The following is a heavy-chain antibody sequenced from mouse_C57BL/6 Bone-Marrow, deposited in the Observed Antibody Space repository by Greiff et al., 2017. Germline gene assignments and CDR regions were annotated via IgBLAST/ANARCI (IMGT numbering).Heavy chain of an antibody. CDR2: ILPSIGRT. J-gene: IGHJ4*01. D-gene: IGHD2-4*01. CDR1: DSEVFPIAY. Sequence: VQLQHSGSELRSPGSSVKLSCKDFDSEVFPIAYMSWVRQKPGHGFEWIGGILPSIGRTIYGEKFEDKATLDADTLSNTAYLELNSLTSEDSAIYYCARGYYDYGYYAMDYWGQGTSVTVSS. V-gene: IGHV15-2*01. CDR3: ARGYYDYGYYAMDY.